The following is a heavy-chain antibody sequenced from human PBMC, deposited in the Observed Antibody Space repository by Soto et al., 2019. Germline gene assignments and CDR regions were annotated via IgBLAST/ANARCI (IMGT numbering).Heavy chain of an antibody. V-gene: IGHV3-53*01. CDR3: ARDNNGAVPQREGYYGMDV. J-gene: IGHJ6*02. CDR1: GFTVSSNY. CDR2: IYSGGST. Sequence: PGGSLRLSCAASGFTVSSNYMSWVRQAPGKGLEWVSVIYSGGSTYYADSVKGRFTISRDNSKSTLYLQMNSLRAEDTAVYYCARDNNGAVPQREGYYGMDVWGQGTTVTVSS. D-gene: IGHD1-20*01.